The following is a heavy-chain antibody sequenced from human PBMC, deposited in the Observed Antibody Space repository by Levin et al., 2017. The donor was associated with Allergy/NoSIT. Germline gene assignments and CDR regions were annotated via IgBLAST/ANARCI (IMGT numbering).Heavy chain of an antibody. Sequence: SQTLSLPCTVSGDSIHNYYCNWVRQSAGKGLEWIGRIHTIGSTLYSPSLESRVTLSVDTSKNQFSLKLTSVSDADTAVYYCAASPKMGATYFTSWGQGPLVTVSS. CDR2: IHTIGST. CDR3: AASPKMGATYFTS. V-gene: IGHV4-4*07. D-gene: IGHD1-26*01. CDR1: GDSIHNYY. J-gene: IGHJ4*02.